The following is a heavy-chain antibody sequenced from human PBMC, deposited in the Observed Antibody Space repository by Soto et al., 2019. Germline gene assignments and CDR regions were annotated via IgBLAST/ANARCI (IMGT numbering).Heavy chain of an antibody. J-gene: IGHJ6*02. CDR1: GYTFTDYW. CDR2: IYPGDSDT. V-gene: IGHV5-51*01. CDR3: ASQPTRGDSLACKDV. Sequence: GESLKISCKGSGYTFTDYWIGWVRQLPGKGLEWMGIIYPGDSDTRYSPYFQGHVTITVDKSTSTAYLQWXXLKASDXAIYXCASQPTRGDSLACKDVWGXXKXVTVSS. D-gene: IGHD3-10*01.